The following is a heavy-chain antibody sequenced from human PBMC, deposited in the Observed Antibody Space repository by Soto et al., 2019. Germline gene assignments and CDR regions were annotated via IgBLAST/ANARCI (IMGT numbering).Heavy chain of an antibody. CDR2: ISGSGIST. V-gene: IGHV3-23*01. Sequence: DVQLLESGGGLVQPGGSLRLSCAASGFTFRSYAMNWVRQAPGKGLEWVSGISGSGISTHYADSVKGRFTVSRDNSKNTLYLQMNSLRAEDTAVYNCAKEPVGPDWYFDLWGRATLVTVSS. CDR3: AKEPVGPDWYFDL. J-gene: IGHJ2*01. CDR1: GFTFRSYA.